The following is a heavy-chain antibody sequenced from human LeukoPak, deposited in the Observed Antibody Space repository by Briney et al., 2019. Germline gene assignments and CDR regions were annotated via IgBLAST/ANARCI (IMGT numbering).Heavy chain of an antibody. CDR3: AVGYYDSSGPFDY. J-gene: IGHJ4*02. CDR1: GGTXSSYA. Sequence: SVKVSCKASGGTXSSYAISGVRQAPGQGLEWMGGIIPIFGTANYAQKFQGRVTITADESTSTAYMELSSLRSEDTAVYYCAVGYYDSSGPFDYWGQGTLVTVSS. D-gene: IGHD3-22*01. CDR2: IIPIFGTA. V-gene: IGHV1-69*13.